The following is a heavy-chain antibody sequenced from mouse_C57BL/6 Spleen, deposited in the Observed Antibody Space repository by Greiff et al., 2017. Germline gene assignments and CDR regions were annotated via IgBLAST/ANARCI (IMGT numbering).Heavy chain of an antibody. V-gene: IGHV1-82*01. Sequence: VQVVESGPELVKPGASVKISCKASGYAFSSSWMNWVKQRPGKGLEWIGRIYPGDGDTNYNGKFKGKATLTADKSSSPAYMQLSSLTSEGSVVYCCGRAGDYDVGLAYWGQGTLVTVSA. CDR1: GYAFSSSW. J-gene: IGHJ3*01. CDR3: GRAGDYDVGLAY. CDR2: IYPGDGDT. D-gene: IGHD2-4*01.